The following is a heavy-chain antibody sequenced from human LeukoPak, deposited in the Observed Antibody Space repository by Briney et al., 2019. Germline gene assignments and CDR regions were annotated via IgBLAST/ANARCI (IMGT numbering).Heavy chain of an antibody. V-gene: IGHV3-7*01. Sequence: GGSLRLSCAASGFTFSSYWMSWVRQAPGKGLEWVANIKQDGSEKYYGDSVKGRFTISRDNAKKSLYQQMNSLRAEDTAVYYCARDYRLLWFGESRAYFDYWGQGTLVTVSS. CDR1: GFTFSSYW. CDR3: ARDYRLLWFGESRAYFDY. J-gene: IGHJ4*02. CDR2: IKQDGSEK. D-gene: IGHD3-10*01.